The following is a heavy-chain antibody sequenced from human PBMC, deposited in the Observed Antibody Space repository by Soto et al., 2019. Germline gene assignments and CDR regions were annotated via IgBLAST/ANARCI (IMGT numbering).Heavy chain of an antibody. CDR2: ISTYKGNT. J-gene: IGHJ4*02. Sequence: ASVKVSCKTSGYTFTSYGISWVRQAPGQGLEWMGWISTYKGNTNYAQKFQGRVTMTTDTSTSTAYMELRSLRSDDTAVYYCARGLGLYYFDYWGQGTLVTVSS. CDR1: GYTFTSYG. D-gene: IGHD1-26*01. CDR3: ARGLGLYYFDY. V-gene: IGHV1-18*01.